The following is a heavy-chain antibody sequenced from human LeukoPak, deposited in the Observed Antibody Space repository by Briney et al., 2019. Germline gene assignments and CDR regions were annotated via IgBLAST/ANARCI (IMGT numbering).Heavy chain of an antibody. CDR3: AREEPKHIVVVTAKKTTNLNAFDI. CDR2: INAGNGNT. J-gene: IGHJ3*02. Sequence: ASVKVSCKASGYTFTSYAMHWVRQAPGQRLEWMGWINAGNGNTKYSQKFQGRVTITRDTSASTAYMELSSLRSEDTAVYYCAREEPKHIVVVTAKKTTNLNAFDIWGQGTMVTVSS. CDR1: GYTFTSYA. V-gene: IGHV1-3*01. D-gene: IGHD2-21*02.